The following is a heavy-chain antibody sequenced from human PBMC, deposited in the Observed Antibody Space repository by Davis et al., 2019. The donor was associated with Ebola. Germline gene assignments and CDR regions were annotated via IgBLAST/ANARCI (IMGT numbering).Heavy chain of an antibody. J-gene: IGHJ5*02. CDR3: ARLGVWYQLLAGWFDP. CDR1: GGSISSYY. V-gene: IGHV4-59*08. D-gene: IGHD2-2*01. Sequence: SETLSLTCTVSGGSISSYYWSWIRQSPGKGLEWIGYILYGAGAKYNPSLESRLTISGDTSKNQLSLKLSSVTAADTAVYYCARLGVWYQLLAGWFDPWGQGTLVTVSS. CDR2: ILYGAGA.